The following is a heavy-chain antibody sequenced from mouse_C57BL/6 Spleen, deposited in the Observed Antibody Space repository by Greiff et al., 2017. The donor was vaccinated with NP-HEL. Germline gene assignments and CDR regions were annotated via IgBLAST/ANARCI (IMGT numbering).Heavy chain of an antibody. CDR3: ARTSGSRAWFAY. CDR2: IHPNSGST. CDR1: GYTFTSYW. D-gene: IGHD1-1*01. J-gene: IGHJ3*01. V-gene: IGHV1-64*01. Sequence: VKLQQPGAELVKPGASVKLSCKASGYTFTSYWMHWVKQRPGQGLEWIGMIHPNSGSTNYNEKFKSKATLTVDKSSSTAYMQLSSLTSEDSAVYYCARTSGSRAWFAYWGQGTLVTVSA.